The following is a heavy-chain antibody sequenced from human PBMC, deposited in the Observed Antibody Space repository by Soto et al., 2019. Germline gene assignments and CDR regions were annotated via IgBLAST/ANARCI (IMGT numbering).Heavy chain of an antibody. CDR3: ARVGGYSYHLYGMDV. CDR1: GGSFSGYY. J-gene: IGHJ6*02. Sequence: QVQLQQWGAGLLKPSETLSLTCAVYGGSFSGYYWIWVRQPPGKGLEWIGEVEHRGNTNYNPSLTSRVTIFLDTSKNQFSLEMTSVTAADTVVYYCARVGGYSYHLYGMDVWGQGTTVTVSS. D-gene: IGHD5-18*01. CDR2: VEHRGNT. V-gene: IGHV4-34*01.